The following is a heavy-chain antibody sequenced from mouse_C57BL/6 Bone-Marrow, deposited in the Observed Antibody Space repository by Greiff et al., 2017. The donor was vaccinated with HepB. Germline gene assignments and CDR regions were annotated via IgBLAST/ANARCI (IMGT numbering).Heavy chain of an antibody. Sequence: QVQLQQPGAELVKPGASVKLPCKASGYTFTSYWMHWVKQRPGQGLEWIGMIHPNSGSTNYNEKFKSKATLTVDKSSSTAYMQLSSLTSEDSAVYYCARRYYGSSLMDYWGQGTSVTVSS. V-gene: IGHV1-64*01. D-gene: IGHD1-1*01. CDR2: IHPNSGST. CDR1: GYTFTSYW. CDR3: ARRYYGSSLMDY. J-gene: IGHJ4*01.